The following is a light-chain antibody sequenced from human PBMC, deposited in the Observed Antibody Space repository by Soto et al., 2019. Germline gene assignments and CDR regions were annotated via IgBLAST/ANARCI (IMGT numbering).Light chain of an antibody. CDR1: SSDIGDYDY. CDR2: EVS. Sequence: QPVLTQPASVSGSPGQSITISCTGTSSDIGDYDYVSWYQQHPGKAPKTLIYEVSIRPSGVSNRFSGSKSGNTAYLTISGLQLEDEADYYCSSYSFSSVGLFGGGTKLTVL. CDR3: SSYSFSSVGL. J-gene: IGLJ2*01. V-gene: IGLV2-14*01.